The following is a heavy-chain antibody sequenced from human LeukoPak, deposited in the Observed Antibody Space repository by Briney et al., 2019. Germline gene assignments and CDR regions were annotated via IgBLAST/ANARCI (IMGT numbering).Heavy chain of an antibody. V-gene: IGHV4-39*07. Sequence: PSETLSLTCTVSGGSISSSPCYWGWIRQPPGKGLEWIGTICYSGSTYYNPSLKSRVTISVDTSKNQFSLKLSSLTAADTAVYYCARSKRFSNFDLWGRGTLVTVSS. CDR3: ARSKRFSNFDL. D-gene: IGHD3-10*01. CDR1: GGSISSSPCY. CDR2: ICYSGST. J-gene: IGHJ2*01.